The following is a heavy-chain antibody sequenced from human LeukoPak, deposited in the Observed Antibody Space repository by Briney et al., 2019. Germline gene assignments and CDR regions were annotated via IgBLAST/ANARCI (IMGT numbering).Heavy chain of an antibody. CDR3: AREGLTGYYFDY. D-gene: IGHD1-14*01. Sequence: ASVKVSCKASGYTFTSYYMHWVRQAPGQGLEWMGIINPSGGSTSYAQKFQGRVTITADESTSTAYMELSSLRSEDTAVYYCAREGLTGYYFDYWGQGTLVTVSS. V-gene: IGHV1-46*01. J-gene: IGHJ4*02. CDR2: INPSGGST. CDR1: GYTFTSYY.